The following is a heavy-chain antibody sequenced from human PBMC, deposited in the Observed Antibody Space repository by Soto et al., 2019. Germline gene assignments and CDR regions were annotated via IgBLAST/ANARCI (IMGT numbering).Heavy chain of an antibody. CDR3: AKPGPPTVTTDWTRAFFDY. V-gene: IGHV3-30*18. CDR2: ISYDGSNK. Sequence: GGSLRLSCAASGFTFSSYGMHWVRQAPGKGLEWVAVISYDGSNKYYADSVKGRFTISRDNSKNTLYLQMNSLRAEDTAVYYCAKPGPPTVTTDWTRAFFDYWGQGTLVTVSS. J-gene: IGHJ4*02. D-gene: IGHD4-17*01. CDR1: GFTFSSYG.